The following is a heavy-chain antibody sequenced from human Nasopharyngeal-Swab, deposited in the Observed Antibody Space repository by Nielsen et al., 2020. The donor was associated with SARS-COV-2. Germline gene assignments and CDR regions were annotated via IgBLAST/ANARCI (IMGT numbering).Heavy chain of an antibody. D-gene: IGHD6-6*01. Sequence: SETLSLTCAVYGGSFSGYYWSWIRQPPGKRLEWIGEINHSGSTNYNPSLKSRVTISVDTSKNQFSLKLSSVTAADTAVYYCARGRGVAAQNWFDPWGQGTLVTVSS. J-gene: IGHJ5*02. CDR2: INHSGST. V-gene: IGHV4-34*01. CDR3: ARGRGVAAQNWFDP. CDR1: GGSFSGYY.